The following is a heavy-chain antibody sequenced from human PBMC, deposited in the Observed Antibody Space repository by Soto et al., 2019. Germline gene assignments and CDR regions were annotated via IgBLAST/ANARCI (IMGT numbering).Heavy chain of an antibody. CDR3: ARVRQTGNWFDP. D-gene: IGHD3-10*01. V-gene: IGHV4-59*01. Sequence: SETLSLTCTVSGGSISSYYWSWIRQPPGKGLEWIGYIYYSGSTNYNPSLKSRVTISVDTSKNQFSLKLSSVTAADTAVYYCARVRQTGNWFDPWGQGTLVTVSS. CDR2: IYYSGST. J-gene: IGHJ5*02. CDR1: GGSISSYY.